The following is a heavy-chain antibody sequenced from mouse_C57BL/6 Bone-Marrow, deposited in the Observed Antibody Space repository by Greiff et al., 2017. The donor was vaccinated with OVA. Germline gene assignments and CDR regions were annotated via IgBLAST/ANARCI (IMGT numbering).Heavy chain of an antibody. D-gene: IGHD2-2*01. V-gene: IGHV3-6*01. CDR3: ARDGHDDELRDY. Sequence: EVQLQESGPGLVKPSQSLSLTCSVTGYSFTSGYYWNWIRQFPGDKLEWMVYIRYDGSNNYNPSLKNRISITRDTSTNQFFLTLNSVTTEYTATYYCARDGHDDELRDYWGQGTSATVSS. J-gene: IGHJ4*01. CDR1: GYSFTSGYY. CDR2: IRYDGSN.